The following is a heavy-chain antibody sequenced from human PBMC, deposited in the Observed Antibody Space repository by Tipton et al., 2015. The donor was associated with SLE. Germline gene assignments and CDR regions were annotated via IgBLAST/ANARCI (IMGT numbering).Heavy chain of an antibody. V-gene: IGHV4-34*01. CDR1: GGSFSGYY. CDR2: INHSGTT. Sequence: TLSLTCAVYGGSFSGYYWSWIRQPPGKGLEWIGDINHSGTTNYNPSLKSRVTISVDTSKNQFSLRLSSVTAADTAVYYCARHGVFGVVVSYYFDYWGQGTLVTVSS. J-gene: IGHJ4*02. D-gene: IGHD3-3*01. CDR3: ARHGVFGVVVSYYFDY.